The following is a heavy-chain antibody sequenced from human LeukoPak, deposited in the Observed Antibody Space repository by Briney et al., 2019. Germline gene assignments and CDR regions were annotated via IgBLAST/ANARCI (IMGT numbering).Heavy chain of an antibody. CDR1: GGTFSSYA. Sequence: ASVKVSCKASGGTFSSYAISWVRQAPGQGLEWMGVIIPIFGTANYAQKSQGRVTVTADESTSTAYMELCSLRSEDTAVYYCARLGYGDHYYIDVWGKGTTVTVSS. D-gene: IGHD5-18*01. CDR3: ARLGYGDHYYIDV. J-gene: IGHJ6*03. CDR2: IIPIFGTA. V-gene: IGHV1-69*01.